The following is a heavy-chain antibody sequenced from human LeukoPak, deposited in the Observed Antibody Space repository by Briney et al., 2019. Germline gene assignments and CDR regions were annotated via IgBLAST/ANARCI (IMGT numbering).Heavy chain of an antibody. D-gene: IGHD3-10*01. CDR3: AKPLGELSF. CDR1: RFTFSNYA. J-gene: IGHJ4*02. V-gene: IGHV3-23*01. Sequence: GGSLRLSCAASRFTFSNYAMGWVRQGPGKGLEWVSAITGSGDYTDYADSVKGRFTISRDNSKNTAYLQMISLRAEDTAVYYCAKPLGELSFWGQGTLVTVSS. CDR2: ITGSGDYT.